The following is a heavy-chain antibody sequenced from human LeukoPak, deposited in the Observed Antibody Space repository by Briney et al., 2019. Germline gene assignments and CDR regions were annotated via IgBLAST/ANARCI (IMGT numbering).Heavy chain of an antibody. D-gene: IGHD3-10*01. CDR3: ARDKVVRGQQLGGYYYYYYMDV. V-gene: IGHV3-7*01. J-gene: IGHJ6*03. CDR1: GFTFSSYW. Sequence: PGGSLRLSCVVSGFTFSSYWMSWVRQAPGKGLEWVANVKEDGGEKYYVDSVKGRFTISRDNAKSSLYLQMNSLRAEDTAVYYCARDKVVRGQQLGGYYYYYYMDVWGKGTTVTVSS. CDR2: VKEDGGEK.